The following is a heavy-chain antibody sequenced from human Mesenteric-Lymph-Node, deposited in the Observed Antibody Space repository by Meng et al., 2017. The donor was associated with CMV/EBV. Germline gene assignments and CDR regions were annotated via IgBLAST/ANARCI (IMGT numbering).Heavy chain of an antibody. CDR2: ISGDGRST. CDR3: ARGQRSYSSSWYGY. CDR1: GFTFSDYW. Sequence: GESLKISCPASGFTFSDYWMHWVRQAPGKGLVWVSRISGDGRSTIYADSVKGRFTISRDNSKNTLYLQMNSLRAEDTAVYYCARGQRSYSSSWYGYWGQGTLVTVSS. D-gene: IGHD6-13*01. J-gene: IGHJ4*02. V-gene: IGHV3-74*01.